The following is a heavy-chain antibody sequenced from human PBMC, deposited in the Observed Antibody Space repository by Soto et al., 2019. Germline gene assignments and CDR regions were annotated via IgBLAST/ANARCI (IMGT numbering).Heavy chain of an antibody. V-gene: IGHV1-18*01. CDR1: GYTFPSYG. Sequence: AAVKGSCKASGYTFPSYGISWVRQAPGQGLERMGWISAYNGNTNYAQKLQGRVTMTTDTTTRTAELGLGRLRSDDRAVYYCTRRYYYGSGGAYWREGTLVTV. D-gene: IGHD3-10*01. J-gene: IGHJ4*02. CDR3: TRRYYYGSGGAY. CDR2: ISAYNGNT.